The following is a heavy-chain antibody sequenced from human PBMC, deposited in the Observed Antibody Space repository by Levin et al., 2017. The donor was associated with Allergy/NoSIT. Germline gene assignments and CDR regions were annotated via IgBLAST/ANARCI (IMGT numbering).Heavy chain of an antibody. D-gene: IGHD6-19*01. CDR3: ARPDPDSTGSFIAVAGYSVVGGAFDI. J-gene: IGHJ3*02. Sequence: PGGSLRLSCKASGGTFSSYAISWVRQAPGQGLEWMGRIIPILGIANYAQKFQGRVTITADKSTSTAYMELSSLRSEDTAVYYCARPDPDSTGSFIAVAGYSVVGGAFDIWGQGTMVTVSS. V-gene: IGHV1-69*04. CDR2: IIPILGIA. CDR1: GGTFSSYA.